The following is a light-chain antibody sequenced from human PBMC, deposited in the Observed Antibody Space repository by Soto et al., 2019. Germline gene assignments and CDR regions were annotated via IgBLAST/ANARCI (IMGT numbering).Light chain of an antibody. CDR2: EGS. CDR3: CSYAGSSTGV. CDR1: SSDVGNYNL. Sequence: QSVLTQPASVSGSPGQSITISCTGTSSDVGNYNLVSWYQRHPGKAPKLMIYEGSKRPSGVSNRFSGSKSGNTASLTISGLQAEDEADYYCCSYAGSSTGVFGGGTKLTVL. V-gene: IGLV2-23*01. J-gene: IGLJ2*01.